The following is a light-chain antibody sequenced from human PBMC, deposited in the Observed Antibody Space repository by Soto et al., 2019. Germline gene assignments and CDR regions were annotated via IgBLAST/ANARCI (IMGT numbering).Light chain of an antibody. CDR3: QQRSNWPPKLT. CDR1: QSVSSY. CDR2: DAS. J-gene: IGKJ4*01. V-gene: IGKV3-11*01. Sequence: EIVLTQSPATLSLSPGERATLSCRASQSVSSYLAWYQQQPGQAPRLLIYDASNRATGIPARFSGSGSGTDFTLTISSLEPEDFAVYYCQQRSNWPPKLTFGGGTKVEIK.